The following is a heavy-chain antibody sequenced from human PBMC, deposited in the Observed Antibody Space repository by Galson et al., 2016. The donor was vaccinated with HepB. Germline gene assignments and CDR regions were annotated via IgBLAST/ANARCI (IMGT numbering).Heavy chain of an antibody. D-gene: IGHD2-15*01. CDR2: IYWDNDK. Sequence: PALVKPTQTLTLTFTFSGFSLSTSGVGVGWIRQPPGKALEGLALIYWDNDKRYRPSLRSRPTITKDTSKNQVILTMTHMDPVDTATFYCAHRPEDRGGSPFDYWGQGTLVTVSS. J-gene: IGHJ4*02. CDR3: AHRPEDRGGSPFDY. CDR1: GFSLSTSGVG. V-gene: IGHV2-5*02.